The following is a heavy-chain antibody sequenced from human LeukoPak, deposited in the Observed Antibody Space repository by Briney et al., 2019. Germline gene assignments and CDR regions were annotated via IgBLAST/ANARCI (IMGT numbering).Heavy chain of an antibody. J-gene: IGHJ5*02. CDR1: GFTFSDAW. CDR3: AREGMGTTFSAWFDP. CDR2: VSSDGSID. Sequence: TGGSLRLSCAASGFTFSDAWLSWVRQAPGKGLEWVAVVSSDGSIDYYADSVRGRFTVSRDNSKSTMFLQFNTLRPEDTAVYYCAREGMGTTFSAWFDPWGQGTLVTVSS. D-gene: IGHD1-7*01. V-gene: IGHV3-30*03.